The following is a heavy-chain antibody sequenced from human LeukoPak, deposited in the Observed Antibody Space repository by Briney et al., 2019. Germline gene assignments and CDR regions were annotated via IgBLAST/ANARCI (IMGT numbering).Heavy chain of an antibody. V-gene: IGHV1-8*01. CDR3: ARGPQWRGDYYYMDV. Sequence: GASVKVSCKASGYSFTNFDINWVRQATGQGLEWMGWMNPNSGNKGYAQKFQGRVTMTMNTSITTAYMELSSLRSEDTGVYYCARGPQWRGDYYYMDVWGRGTTVTVSS. J-gene: IGHJ6*03. D-gene: IGHD6-19*01. CDR2: MNPNSGNK. CDR1: GYSFTNFD.